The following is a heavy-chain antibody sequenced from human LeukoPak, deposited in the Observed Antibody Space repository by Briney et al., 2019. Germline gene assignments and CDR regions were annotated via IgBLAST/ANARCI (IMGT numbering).Heavy chain of an antibody. CDR1: GFTFSRYW. Sequence: GRSLRLSCAASGFTFSRYWMHWVRQAPGKGLVWVSRINTDGSRTTYADSVKGRFTISRDNSKSTVSLQLNSLRVEDTGVYYCAKDFISIKALIPWDYWGQGTLVTVSP. CDR3: AKDFISIKALIPWDY. J-gene: IGHJ4*02. V-gene: IGHV3-74*01. D-gene: IGHD2-21*01. CDR2: INTDGSRT.